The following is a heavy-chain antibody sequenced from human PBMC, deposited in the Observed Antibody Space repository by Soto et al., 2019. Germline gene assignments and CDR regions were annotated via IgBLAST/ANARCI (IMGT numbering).Heavy chain of an antibody. D-gene: IGHD3-16*01. CDR3: ALLHRIAFGGNVYRHFDI. V-gene: IGHV4-4*02. J-gene: IGHJ3*02. CDR2: MYHSGST. CDR1: GGSIRSNYC. Sequence: QVQLQESGPGLVKPSGTLSLPCEVSGGSIRSNYCWSWVRQHPGLGLERNGTMYHSGSTNYNQSLKSRVTLSLDKSTNHFFLDLASVCAVSAAVYYCALLHRIAFGGNVYRHFDIRGQGTMVIVYS.